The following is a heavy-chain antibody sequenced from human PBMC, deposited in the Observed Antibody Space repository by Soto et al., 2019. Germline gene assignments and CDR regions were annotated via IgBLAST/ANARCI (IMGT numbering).Heavy chain of an antibody. Sequence: QVQLQESGPGLVKPSETLSLTCTVSGGSVSSGSYYWSWIRQPPGKGLEWIGYIYYSGSTNYNPSLKSRVTISVDTSKNPFSLKLSSVTAADTAVYYCAREADWNYGRGWFDPWGQGTLVTVSS. CDR1: GGSVSSGSYY. J-gene: IGHJ5*02. CDR3: AREADWNYGRGWFDP. V-gene: IGHV4-61*01. CDR2: IYYSGST. D-gene: IGHD1-7*01.